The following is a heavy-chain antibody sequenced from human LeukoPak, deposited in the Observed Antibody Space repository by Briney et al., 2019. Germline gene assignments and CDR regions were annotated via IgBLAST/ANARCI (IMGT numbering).Heavy chain of an antibody. CDR3: ARPHSISGDDAFDI. CDR1: GFTFSRYW. Sequence: GGSLRLSCAASGFTFSRYWMTWVRQAPGKGLECVANIKQDGSGKYYVGSVMGRFTISRDNAKNSLFLQMNSLRAEDTAVYYCARPHSISGDDAFDIWGHGTMVSVSS. J-gene: IGHJ3*02. CDR2: IKQDGSGK. D-gene: IGHD3-3*01. V-gene: IGHV3-7*01.